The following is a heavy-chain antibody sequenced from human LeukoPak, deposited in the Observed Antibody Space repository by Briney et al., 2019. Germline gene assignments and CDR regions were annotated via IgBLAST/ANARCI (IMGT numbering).Heavy chain of an antibody. CDR3: ARSGIVVVSLGAFDI. Sequence: GESLKISCKGSGYSFTSFWVAWVRQMPGKGLEWMGIIYPGDSDTRYSPSFQGQVTISADKSISTAYLQWSSLKASDTAMYYCARSGIVVVSLGAFDIWGQGTMVTVSS. J-gene: IGHJ3*02. V-gene: IGHV5-51*01. CDR1: GYSFTSFW. CDR2: IYPGDSDT. D-gene: IGHD2-21*01.